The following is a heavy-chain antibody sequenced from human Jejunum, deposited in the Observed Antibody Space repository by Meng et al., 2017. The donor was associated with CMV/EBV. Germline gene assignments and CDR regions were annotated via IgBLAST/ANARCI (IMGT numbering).Heavy chain of an antibody. CDR1: TFSTYG. J-gene: IGHJ5*02. V-gene: IGHV1-18*01. CDR3: ARDPAVTMVATEGNWFDP. Sequence: TFSTYGISWRRQAPGQGLEWVGWISAYNGNTKYGQKFQGRVTMTTDASTRTAYMELRSLRSDDTAVYFCARDPAVTMVATEGNWFDPWGQGTLVTVSS. D-gene: IGHD3-10*01. CDR2: ISAYNGNT.